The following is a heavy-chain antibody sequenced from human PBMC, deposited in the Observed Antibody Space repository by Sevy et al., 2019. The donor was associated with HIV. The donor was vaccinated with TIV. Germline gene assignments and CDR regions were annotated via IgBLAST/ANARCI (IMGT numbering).Heavy chain of an antibody. D-gene: IGHD5-12*01. J-gene: IGHJ6*02. Sequence: ASVKVSCKASGYTFTGYYIQWVRQAPGQGLEWMGWINPNSGGTNYAQRFQGRVTMTRNTSIGTAYMGLSRLRSNDTAVYYCARDNDYGMSPNCPLYGMDVWGQGTTVTVSS. CDR1: GYTFTGYY. CDR2: INPNSGGT. CDR3: ARDNDYGMSPNCPLYGMDV. V-gene: IGHV1-2*02.